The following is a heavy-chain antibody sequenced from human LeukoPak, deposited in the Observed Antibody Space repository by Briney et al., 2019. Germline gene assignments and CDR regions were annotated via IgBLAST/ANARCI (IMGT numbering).Heavy chain of an antibody. J-gene: IGHJ4*02. CDR3: AKDSCSGGSSYSFDY. V-gene: IGHV3-30*18. D-gene: IGHD2-15*01. CDR2: ISYDGSNK. CDR1: GVTFSSYG. Sequence: PGGSLRLSCAASGVTFSSYGMHWVRQAPGKGLEWVAVISYDGSNKYYADSVKGRFTISRDNSKNTLYLQMNSLRAEDTAVYYCAKDSCSGGSSYSFDYWGQGTLVTVSS.